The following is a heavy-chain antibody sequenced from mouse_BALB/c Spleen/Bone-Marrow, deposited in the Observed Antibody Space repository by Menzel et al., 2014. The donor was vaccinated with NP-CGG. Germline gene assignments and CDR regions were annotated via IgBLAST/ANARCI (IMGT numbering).Heavy chain of an antibody. Sequence: EVQRVESGGGLVKPGGSLKLSCAASGFTFSTYAMSWVRQTPEKRLEWVASIYSGGSTYYPDSVKGRFTISRDNARNILYLQMNSLRSEDTAMYYCARRYYGYWYFDGWGAGTTVTVSS. CDR2: IYSGGST. CDR3: ARRYYGYWYFDG. V-gene: IGHV5-6-5*01. J-gene: IGHJ1*01. CDR1: GFTFSTYA. D-gene: IGHD1-1*01.